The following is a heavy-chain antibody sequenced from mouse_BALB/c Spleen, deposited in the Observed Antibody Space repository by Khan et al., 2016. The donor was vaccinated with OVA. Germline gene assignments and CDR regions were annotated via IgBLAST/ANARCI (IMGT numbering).Heavy chain of an antibody. D-gene: IGHD1-1*01. CDR3: ATSYFYGYYFDY. CDR2: ISGDSNTI. CDR1: GFTFNNYG. J-gene: IGHJ2*01. Sequence: EVQGVESGGGLVQPGGSRKLSCAASGFTFNNYGMHWVRQAPEKGLEWVAYISGDSNTIYYVDSVKGRFTISRDNPKNTRFLQMTILMSEDTAMYYCATSYFYGYYFDYWGPGTTLTVS. V-gene: IGHV5-17*02.